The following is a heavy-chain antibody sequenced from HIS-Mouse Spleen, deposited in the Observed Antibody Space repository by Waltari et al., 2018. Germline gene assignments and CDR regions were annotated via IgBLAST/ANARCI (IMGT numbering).Heavy chain of an antibody. J-gene: IGHJ2*01. CDR2: SYYSGRT. D-gene: IGHD6-13*01. CDR1: GGSISSSSYY. V-gene: IGHV4-39*07. CDR3: AREIPYSSSWYDWYFDL. Sequence: QLQLQESGPGLVKPSETLSLTCTVSGGSISSSSYYWGWIRQPPGKGLEWIGGSYYSGRTYSNPSLKSRVTISVDTSKNQFSLKLSSVTAADTAVYYCAREIPYSSSWYDWYFDLWGRGTLVTVSS.